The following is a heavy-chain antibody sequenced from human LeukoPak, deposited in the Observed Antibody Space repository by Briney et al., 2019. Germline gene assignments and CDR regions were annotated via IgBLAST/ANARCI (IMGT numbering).Heavy chain of an antibody. D-gene: IGHD3-9*01. V-gene: IGHV5-51*01. J-gene: IGHJ4*02. CDR3: ARLYDILTGYQGVFDY. Sequence: GESLKISCKGSGYSFTSYWIGWVRQMPGKGLEWMGIIYPGDSDTRYSPSFQGQVTISADKSISTAYLQWSSLKASDTAMYYCARLYDILTGYQGVFDYWGQGTLVTVSS. CDR2: IYPGDSDT. CDR1: GYSFTSYW.